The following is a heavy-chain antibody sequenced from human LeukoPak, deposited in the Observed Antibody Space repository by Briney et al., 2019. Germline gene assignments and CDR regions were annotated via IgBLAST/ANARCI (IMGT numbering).Heavy chain of an antibody. CDR3: ARGYCSSTSCLPIYYYGMDV. Sequence: ASVKVSCKASGYTFTSYDINWVRQASGQGLEWMGLMNPNSGNTGYAQKFQGRVTMTRNTSISTAYMELSSLRSEDTAVYYCARGYCSSTSCLPIYYYGMDVWGQGTTVTVSS. CDR1: GYTFTSYD. D-gene: IGHD2-2*01. V-gene: IGHV1-8*01. J-gene: IGHJ6*02. CDR2: MNPNSGNT.